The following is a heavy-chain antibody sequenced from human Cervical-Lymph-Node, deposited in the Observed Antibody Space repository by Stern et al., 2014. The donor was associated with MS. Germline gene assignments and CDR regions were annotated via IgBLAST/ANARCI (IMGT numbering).Heavy chain of an antibody. CDR1: GGSISSSSYY. V-gene: IGHV4-39*01. Sequence: QVQLQESGPGLVKPSETLSLTCTVSGGSISSSSYYWGWIRQPPGKGLEWIGSIYYSGSTYYNPSLKSRVTISVDTSKTQFSLKLSFVTAADTAVYYCARWAYSSGWYNWFDPWGQGTLVTVSS. D-gene: IGHD3-22*01. CDR3: ARWAYSSGWYNWFDP. CDR2: IYYSGST. J-gene: IGHJ5*02.